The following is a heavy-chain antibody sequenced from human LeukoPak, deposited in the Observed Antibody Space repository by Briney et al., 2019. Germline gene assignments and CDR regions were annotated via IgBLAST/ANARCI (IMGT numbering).Heavy chain of an antibody. CDR1: GYTLTELS. J-gene: IGHJ4*02. V-gene: IGHV1-24*01. CDR3: ATAAHSGSYAPHFDY. CDR2: FDPEDGET. Sequence: ASVNVSCKVSGYTLTELSMHWVRQAPGKGLEWMGGFDPEDGETIYAQKFQGRVTMTEDTSTDTAYMELSSLRSEDTAVYYCATAAHSGSYAPHFDYWGQGTLVTVSS. D-gene: IGHD1-26*01.